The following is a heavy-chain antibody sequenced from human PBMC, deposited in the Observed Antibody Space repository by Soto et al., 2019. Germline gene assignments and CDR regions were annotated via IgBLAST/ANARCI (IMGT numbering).Heavy chain of an antibody. CDR2: IFYSGST. CDR1: GGSISSYY. J-gene: IGHJ5*01. Sequence: QVQLQESGPGLVKPSETLSLTCTVSGGSISSYYWIWIRQPPGKGLEWIGFIFYSGSTSYNPSLKRRVTISIDTSEYQFSLKLNSVTAADTAVYYCASMIGDPVLSFDSWGQGTLVAVSS. CDR3: ASMIGDPVLSFDS. D-gene: IGHD3-10*02. V-gene: IGHV4-59*01.